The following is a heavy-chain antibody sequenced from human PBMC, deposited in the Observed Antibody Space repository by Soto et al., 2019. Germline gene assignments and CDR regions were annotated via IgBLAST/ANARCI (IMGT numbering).Heavy chain of an antibody. D-gene: IGHD2-15*01. V-gene: IGHV3-33*01. J-gene: IGHJ4*02. Sequence: LRLSCAASGFTFSRQAMHWVRQAPGRGLEWVAVIWYHGVDKYYADSVKGRFTISRDNSKNTVYLQMNSLRGEDTAVYYCATGFLGLCTGGSCPLDSWGQGSLVTVSS. CDR1: GFTFSRQA. CDR3: ATGFLGLCTGGSCPLDS. CDR2: IWYHGVDK.